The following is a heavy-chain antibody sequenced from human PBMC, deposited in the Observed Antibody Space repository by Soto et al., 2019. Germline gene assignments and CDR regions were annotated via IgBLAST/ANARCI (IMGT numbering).Heavy chain of an antibody. Sequence: SENLSLTCAVSGYYISSGFYWGWLRQPPGKGPQWIGNIFHRGTTYYNPSLMSRAAISVDTAKNEFSLRLSAVTAADTAVYYCARVDYNYYYNSSGYFTYWGQGALVTVSS. CDR1: GYYISSGFY. CDR3: ARVDYNYYYNSSGYFTY. V-gene: IGHV4-38-2*01. J-gene: IGHJ4*02. D-gene: IGHD3-22*01. CDR2: IFHRGTT.